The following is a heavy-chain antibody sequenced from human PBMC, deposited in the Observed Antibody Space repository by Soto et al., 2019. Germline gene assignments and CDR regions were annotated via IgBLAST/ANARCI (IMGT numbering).Heavy chain of an antibody. CDR3: ARVSVDVPE. D-gene: IGHD5-12*01. J-gene: IGHJ4*02. CDR1: GPTFIAYY. CDR2: IDPKSGGT. Sequence: QLVQSGAEVKKPGASVRVSCKTSGPTFIAYYIHWLRQAHGQGLEWMGLIDPKSGGTTYEQKFLGRVTITRDTSITTAYMDLNRLTSDDTAVYYCARVSVDVPEWGQGALITVSS. V-gene: IGHV1-2*02.